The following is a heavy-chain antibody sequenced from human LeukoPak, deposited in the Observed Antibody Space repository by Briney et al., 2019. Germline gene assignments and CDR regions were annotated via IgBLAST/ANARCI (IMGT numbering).Heavy chain of an antibody. CDR1: GGSISSYY. CDR2: IYYSGST. CDR3: ARAATRYCSGGSCYRYRTYWYFDL. Sequence: SETLSLTCTVSGGSISSYYWSWIRQPPGKGLEWIGYIYYSGSTNYNPSLKGRVTISVDTSKNQFSLKLSSVTAADTAVYYCARAATRYCSGGSCYRYRTYWYFDLWGRGTLVTVSS. J-gene: IGHJ2*01. D-gene: IGHD2-15*01. V-gene: IGHV4-59*01.